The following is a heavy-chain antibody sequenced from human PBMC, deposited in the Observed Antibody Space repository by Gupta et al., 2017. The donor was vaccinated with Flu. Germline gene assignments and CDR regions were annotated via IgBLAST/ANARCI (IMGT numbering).Heavy chain of an antibody. CDR2: INPSGGST. CDR3: ARDPVAGGATGDY. D-gene: IGHD6-19*01. V-gene: IGHV1-46*01. Sequence: GLEWMGIINPSGGSTSYAQKFQGRVTMTRDTSTSTVYMELSSLRSEDTAVYYCARDPVAGGATGDYWGQGTLVTVSS. J-gene: IGHJ4*02.